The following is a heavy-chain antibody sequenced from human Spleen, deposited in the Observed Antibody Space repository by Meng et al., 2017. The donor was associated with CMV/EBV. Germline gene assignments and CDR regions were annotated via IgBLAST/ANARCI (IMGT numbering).Heavy chain of an antibody. CDR1: GGSFRGYY. J-gene: IGHJ4*02. V-gene: IGHV4-59*10. CDR3: ARGGGLRWYHLDY. Sequence: QVHPPQWGAGPLTPSETHPLPFAVHGGSFRGYYWSWIRQPAGTVLDWIGRIYTSWSTNYNPSLTSRVTIAVDTSTNPFSLKLSSVTAADPAVYYCARGGGLRWYHLDYWGQGTLVTVSS. CDR2: IYTSWST. D-gene: IGHD4-23*01.